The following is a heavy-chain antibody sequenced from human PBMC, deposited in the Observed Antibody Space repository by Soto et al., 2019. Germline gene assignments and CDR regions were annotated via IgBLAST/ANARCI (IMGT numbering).Heavy chain of an antibody. D-gene: IGHD2-21*02. CDR1: GGSISSGGYS. CDR3: ARLRGPYCGGDFYPPRHNVFDP. V-gene: IGHV4-30-2*01. Sequence: SETLSLTCAVSGGSISSGGYSWSWIRQPPGKGLEWIGYIYHSGSTYYNLSLKSRVTISVDRSKNQFSLKLSSVTAADMAVYYCARLRGPYCGGDFYPPRHNVFDPWGQGTLVTVSS. CDR2: IYHSGST. J-gene: IGHJ5*02.